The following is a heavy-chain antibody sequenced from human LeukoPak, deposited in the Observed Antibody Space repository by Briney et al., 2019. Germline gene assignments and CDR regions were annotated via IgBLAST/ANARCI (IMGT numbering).Heavy chain of an antibody. V-gene: IGHV3-23*01. CDR1: GFTFSSYA. CDR3: AKDWGV. CDR2: INGSDGST. Sequence: GGSLRLSCAASGFTFSSYAMSWAPQAPGKGLEWVSAINGSDGSTYYADSVKGRYTIPSDNSNNTLYQQTNSRRAEDTAVYYCAKDWGVWGQGATVTVSS. D-gene: IGHD3-16*01. J-gene: IGHJ6*02.